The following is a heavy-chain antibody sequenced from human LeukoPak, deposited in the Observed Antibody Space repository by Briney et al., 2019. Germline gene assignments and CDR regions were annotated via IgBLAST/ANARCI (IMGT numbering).Heavy chain of an antibody. D-gene: IGHD5-24*01. V-gene: IGHV3-7*03. Sequence: GGSLRLSCAASGFTFSSYWMSWVRQAPGKGLEWVADINQDGSQKYYRDSVKGRFTISRDNAKNSLYLEMNSLSAEDTAVYYCARDRGWLQSDYWGQGALVTVSS. CDR2: INQDGSQK. J-gene: IGHJ4*02. CDR3: ARDRGWLQSDY. CDR1: GFTFSSYW.